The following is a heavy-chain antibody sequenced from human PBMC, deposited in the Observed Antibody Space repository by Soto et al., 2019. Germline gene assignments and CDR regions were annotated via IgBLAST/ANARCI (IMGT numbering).Heavy chain of an antibody. CDR3: ARDGIVVDQYGMDV. V-gene: IGHV3-48*03. D-gene: IGHD2-15*01. CDR1: GFTFSSYE. J-gene: IGHJ6*02. CDR2: ISSSGSTI. Sequence: PGGSLRLSCAASGFTFSSYEMNWVRQAPGKGLEWVSYISSSGSTIYYADSVKGRFTISRDNAKNSLYLQMNSLRAEDTAVYYCARDGIVVDQYGMDVWGQGTTVTVSS.